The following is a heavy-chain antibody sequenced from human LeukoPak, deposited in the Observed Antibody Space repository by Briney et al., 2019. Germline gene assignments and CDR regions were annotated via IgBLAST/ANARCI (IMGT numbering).Heavy chain of an antibody. CDR3: ASLLRDILPFFDY. Sequence: GGSLRLSCAASGFTFSSYGMHWVRQAPGKGLEWVAFIRYDGSNKYYADSVKGRFTISRDSAKNSLFLQMDSLRAEDTAVYYCASLLRDILPFFDYWGQGTLVTLSS. CDR1: GFTFSSYG. V-gene: IGHV3-30*02. CDR2: IRYDGSNK. J-gene: IGHJ4*02.